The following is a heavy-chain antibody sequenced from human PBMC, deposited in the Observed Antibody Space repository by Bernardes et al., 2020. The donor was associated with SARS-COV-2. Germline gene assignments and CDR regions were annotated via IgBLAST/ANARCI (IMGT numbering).Heavy chain of an antibody. J-gene: IGHJ6*02. CDR3: ARREYSSGWDDYYYYYGMDV. CDR2: ISAYNGNT. D-gene: IGHD6-19*01. CDR1: GYTFTSYG. Sequence: ASVKVSCKASGYTFTSYGISWVRQAPGQGLEWMGWISAYNGNTNYAQKLQGRVTMTTDTSTSTAYMELRSLRSDDTAVYYCARREYSSGWDDYYYYYGMDVWGQGTTVTVSS. V-gene: IGHV1-18*04.